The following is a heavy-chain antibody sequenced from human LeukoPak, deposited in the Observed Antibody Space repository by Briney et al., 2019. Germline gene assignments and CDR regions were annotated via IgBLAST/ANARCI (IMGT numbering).Heavy chain of an antibody. V-gene: IGHV4-34*01. Sequence: SETLSLTCAVYGGSFSGYYWRWIRQSPGKGLEWIGEINHSGSTFYNPSLKSRVTISVDTSKNQFSLKLSSVTAADTAVYYCARGQVGPRLGYWGQGTLVTVSS. J-gene: IGHJ4*02. CDR2: INHSGST. CDR3: ARGQVGPRLGY. CDR1: GGSFSGYY. D-gene: IGHD1-26*01.